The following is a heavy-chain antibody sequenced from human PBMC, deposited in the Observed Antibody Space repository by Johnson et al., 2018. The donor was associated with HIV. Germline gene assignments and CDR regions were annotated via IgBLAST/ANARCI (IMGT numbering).Heavy chain of an antibody. V-gene: IGHV3-11*04. Sequence: QVQLVESGGNLVKPGGSLRLSCAASGFSFSDYYMTWIRQAPGKGLEWVSYITSSGTSYCADSVKGRFTISRDNAKSSLYLQMNSLKAEDTAVYYCARSVHDYSDYLWGRDAFDIWGQGTMIIVSS. CDR3: ARSVHDYSDYLWGRDAFDI. J-gene: IGHJ3*02. D-gene: IGHD4-11*01. CDR2: ITSSGTS. CDR1: GFSFSDYY.